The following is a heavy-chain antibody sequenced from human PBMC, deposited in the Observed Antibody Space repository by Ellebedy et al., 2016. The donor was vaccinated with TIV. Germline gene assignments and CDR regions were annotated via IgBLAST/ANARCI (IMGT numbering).Heavy chain of an antibody. Sequence: PGGSLRLSCAASGFTFSDYAMSWVRQAPGRGLEWVSTIFKSGDTTYYADSVKGRFTLSRDNSKTTLSLQMNSLRAEDTAVYYCAKLAGVHPWYFDYWGQGTLVTVSS. CDR3: AKLAGVHPWYFDY. D-gene: IGHD2-15*01. J-gene: IGHJ4*02. CDR1: GFTFSDYA. V-gene: IGHV3-23*01. CDR2: IFKSGDTT.